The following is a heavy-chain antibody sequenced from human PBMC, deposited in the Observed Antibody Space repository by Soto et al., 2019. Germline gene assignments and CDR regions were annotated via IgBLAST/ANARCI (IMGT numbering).Heavy chain of an antibody. CDR1: GGTFSSHA. Sequence: SVKVTYEASGGTFSSHAISWVRQAPGQGLEWMGGIIPIFGTANYAQKFQGRVTITADKSTSTVYMELSSLRSEDTAVYYCARVFDSLPISGYYSYWGQGTLVTVS. CDR3: ARVFDSLPISGYYSY. V-gene: IGHV1-69*06. J-gene: IGHJ4*02. D-gene: IGHD3-22*01. CDR2: IIPIFGTA.